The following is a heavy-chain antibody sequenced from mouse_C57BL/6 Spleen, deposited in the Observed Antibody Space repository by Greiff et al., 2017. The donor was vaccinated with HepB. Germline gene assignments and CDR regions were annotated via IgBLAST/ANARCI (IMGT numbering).Heavy chain of an antibody. CDR2: ISYDGSN. CDR3: ARDWYYYGRGYFDV. Sequence: EVKLMESGPGLVKPSQSLSLTCSVTGYSITSGYYWNWIRQFPGNKLEWMGYISYDGSNNYNPSLKNRISITRDTSKNQFFLKLNSVTTEDTATYYCARDWYYYGRGYFDVWGTGTTVTVSS. CDR1: GYSITSGYY. J-gene: IGHJ1*03. V-gene: IGHV3-6*01. D-gene: IGHD1-1*01.